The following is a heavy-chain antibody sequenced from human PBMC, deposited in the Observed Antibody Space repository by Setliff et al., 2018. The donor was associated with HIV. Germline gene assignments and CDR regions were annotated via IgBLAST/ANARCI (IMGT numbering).Heavy chain of an antibody. CDR1: GYTFTSSG. Sequence: ASVKVSCKASGYTFTSSGSTWVRQAPGQGLEWMGWIGTYNGDTNYAQKFQGRVTMTTDTSTSTAYMELRSLISDDTAVDYCAREGLWFGDRGYYMDVWGTGTAVTVS. D-gene: IGHD3-10*01. J-gene: IGHJ6*03. CDR2: IGTYNGDT. V-gene: IGHV1-18*01. CDR3: AREGLWFGDRGYYMDV.